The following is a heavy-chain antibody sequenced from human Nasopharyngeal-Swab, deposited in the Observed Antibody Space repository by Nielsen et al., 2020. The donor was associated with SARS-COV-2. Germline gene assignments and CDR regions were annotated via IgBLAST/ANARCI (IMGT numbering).Heavy chain of an antibody. Sequence: VRQAPGKGLEWVSGISGSGSTTYYADSVKGRFTISRDNSRNTLYLQMNSLRAEDTAVYYCAKRSGTYQYYFDCWGQGTLVTVSS. J-gene: IGHJ4*02. CDR3: AKRSGTYQYYFDC. V-gene: IGHV3-23*01. D-gene: IGHD1-26*01. CDR2: ISGSGSTT.